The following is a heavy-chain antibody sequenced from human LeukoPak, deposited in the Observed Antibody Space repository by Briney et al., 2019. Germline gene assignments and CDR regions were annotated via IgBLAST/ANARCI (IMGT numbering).Heavy chain of an antibody. V-gene: IGHV4-34*01. CDR1: GGSFSGYY. D-gene: IGHD3-10*01. J-gene: IGHJ4*02. CDR2: INHSGST. CDR3: AREGYYGSGRLTAY. Sequence: PSETLSLTCAVYGGSFSGYYWSWIRQPPGKGLEWIGEINHSGSTNYNPSLKSRVTISVDTSKNQFSLKLSSVTAADTAVYYCAREGYYGSGRLTAYWGQGTLVTVSS.